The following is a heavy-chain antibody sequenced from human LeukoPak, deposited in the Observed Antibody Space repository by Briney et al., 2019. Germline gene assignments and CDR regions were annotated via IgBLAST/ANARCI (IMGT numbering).Heavy chain of an antibody. Sequence: TPSETLSLTCSVSGYSISTTYYWGWIRQPPGKGLEWIVSIHYSGSTYYSSSLKSRVTISVDTSKNQFSLKLSSVTAADTAVYYCARERGRTTDAFDMWGQGTMVTVSS. CDR2: IHYSGST. CDR3: ARERGRTTDAFDM. CDR1: GYSISTTYY. J-gene: IGHJ3*02. V-gene: IGHV4-38-2*02. D-gene: IGHD1-7*01.